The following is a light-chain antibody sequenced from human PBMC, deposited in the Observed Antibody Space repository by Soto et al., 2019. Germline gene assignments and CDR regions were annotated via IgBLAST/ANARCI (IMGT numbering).Light chain of an antibody. V-gene: IGLV2-11*01. J-gene: IGLJ1*01. CDR3: CSYADNYSYV. Sequence: QSALTQPRSVSGSPGQSVTISCTGTSSDVGAYNYVSWYQQHPGKAPKLMTYDVSKRPSGVPDRFPGSKSGNTASLTISGLQAEDEADYYCCSYADNYSYVFGTGTKLTVL. CDR2: DVS. CDR1: SSDVGAYNY.